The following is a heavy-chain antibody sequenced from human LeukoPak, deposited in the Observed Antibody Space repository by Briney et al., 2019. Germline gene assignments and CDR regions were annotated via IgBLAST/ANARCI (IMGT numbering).Heavy chain of an antibody. CDR2: IYYSGST. Sequence: PSETLSLTCTVSGASISSGAYYWSWIRQPPGKGLEWIGYIYYSGSTYYNPSLRSRVTISLDTSKNQFSLNLSSVTAADSAVYYCAREQYISEVGFDYWGQGTLVTVSS. D-gene: IGHD3-10*01. CDR3: AREQYISEVGFDY. CDR1: GASISSGAYY. V-gene: IGHV4-30-4*02. J-gene: IGHJ4*02.